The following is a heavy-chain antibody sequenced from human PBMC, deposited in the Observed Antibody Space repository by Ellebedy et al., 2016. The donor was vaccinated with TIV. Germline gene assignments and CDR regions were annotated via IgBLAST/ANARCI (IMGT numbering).Heavy chain of an antibody. CDR3: ASGPLDPHIYYYGMDV. D-gene: IGHD1-1*01. CDR2: IRYDGSNK. V-gene: IGHV3-30*02. J-gene: IGHJ6*02. CDR1: GFTFSSYG. Sequence: PGGSLRLSCAASGFTFSSYGMHWVRQAPGKGLEWVAFIRYDGSNKYYADSVKGRFTISRDNSKNTLYLQMNSLRAEDTAVYYCASGPLDPHIYYYGMDVWGQGTTVTVSS.